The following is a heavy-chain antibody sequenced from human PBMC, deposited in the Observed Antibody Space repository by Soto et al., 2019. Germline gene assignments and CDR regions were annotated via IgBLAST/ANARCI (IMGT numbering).Heavy chain of an antibody. CDR1: GFTFSNFD. J-gene: IGHJ4*02. V-gene: IGHV3-23*01. CDR3: GTPGGDGYSAAFDY. D-gene: IGHD4-4*01. CDR2: IRRSGANT. Sequence: PGGSLRLSCAASGFTFSNFDMTWVRQAPGKGLEWVSTIRRSGANTYYADSVRGRFTVSRDNSKSTMFLQMNSLRADDTAVYYCGTPGGDGYSAAFDYWGPGTQVTVSS.